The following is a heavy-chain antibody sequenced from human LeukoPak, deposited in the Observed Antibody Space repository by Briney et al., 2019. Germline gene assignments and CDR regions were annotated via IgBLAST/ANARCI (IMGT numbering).Heavy chain of an antibody. Sequence: PRASVKVSCKASGYTFTGYYMHWVRQAPGQGLEWMGWINPNSGGTNYAQKFQGRVTMTRDTSISTAYMELSRLRSDDTAVYYCARAQAGEVTGNNRINDAFDIWGQGTMVTVSS. CDR1: GYTFTGYY. D-gene: IGHD6-19*01. J-gene: IGHJ3*02. CDR2: INPNSGGT. CDR3: ARAQAGEVTGNNRINDAFDI. V-gene: IGHV1-2*02.